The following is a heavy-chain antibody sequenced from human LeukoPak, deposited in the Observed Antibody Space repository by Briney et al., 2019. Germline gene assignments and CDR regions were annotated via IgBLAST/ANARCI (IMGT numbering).Heavy chain of an antibody. CDR2: IYYSGST. CDR1: GGSISSYY. Sequence: SETLSLTCTVSGGSISSYYWSWIRQPAGKGLEWIGYIYYSGSTNYNPSLKSRVTISVDTSKNQFSLKLSSVTAADTAVYYCAREDDHNWFDPWGQGTLVTVSS. V-gene: IGHV4-59*01. J-gene: IGHJ5*02. D-gene: IGHD3-3*01. CDR3: AREDDHNWFDP.